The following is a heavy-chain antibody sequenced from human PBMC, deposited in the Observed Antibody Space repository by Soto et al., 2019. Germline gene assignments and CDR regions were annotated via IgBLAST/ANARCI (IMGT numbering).Heavy chain of an antibody. V-gene: IGHV4-39*01. J-gene: IGHJ5*02. CDR3: ARHLQSEGRLRFLEWLLPNWFDP. Sequence: SETLSLTCTVSGGSISSSSYYWGWIRQPPGKGLEWIGSIYYSGSTYYNPSLKSRVTISVDTSKNQFSLKLSSVTAADTAVYYCARHLQSEGRLRFLEWLLPNWFDPWGQGTLVTVPQ. CDR1: GGSISSSSYY. CDR2: IYYSGST. D-gene: IGHD3-3*01.